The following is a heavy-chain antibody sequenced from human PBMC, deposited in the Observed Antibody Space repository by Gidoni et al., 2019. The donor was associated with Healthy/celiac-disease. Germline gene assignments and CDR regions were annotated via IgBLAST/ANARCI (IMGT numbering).Heavy chain of an antibody. CDR2: ISGSGGST. J-gene: IGHJ3*02. CDR1: GFTFIRYS. Sequence: EVQLLETGGGLVQPGESLSLSCAASGFTFIRYSMSWVRQAPGKGLEWVSAISGSGGSTYYADAVKGRFTISRDNSKNTLYLQMNSLRAEDTAVYYCAKDLPSDYGDYVWGAFDIWVQGTMVTVSS. CDR3: AKDLPSDYGDYVWGAFDI. D-gene: IGHD4-17*01. V-gene: IGHV3-23*01.